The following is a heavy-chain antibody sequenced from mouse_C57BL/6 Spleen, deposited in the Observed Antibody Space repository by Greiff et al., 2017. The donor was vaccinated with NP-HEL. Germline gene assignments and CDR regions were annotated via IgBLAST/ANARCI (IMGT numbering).Heavy chain of an antibody. CDR1: GFTFSNYW. CDR2: IRLKSDNYAT. CDR3: TGGDGSSYGRFFAY. D-gene: IGHD1-1*01. J-gene: IGHJ3*01. V-gene: IGHV6-3*01. Sequence: EVHLVESGGGLVQPGGSMKLSCVASGFTFSNYWMNWVRQSPEKGLEWVAQIRLKSDNYATHYAESVKGRFTISRDDSKSSVYLQMNNLRAEDTGIYYCTGGDGSSYGRFFAYWGQGTLVTVSA.